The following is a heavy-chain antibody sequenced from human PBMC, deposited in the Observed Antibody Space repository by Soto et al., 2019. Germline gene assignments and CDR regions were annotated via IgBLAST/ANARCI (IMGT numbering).Heavy chain of an antibody. D-gene: IGHD2-15*01. Sequence: QVQLVQSGSEVKKPGSSVKVSCKASGGTFSDFTLSWLRQAPGRGLEWMGGIIPMIGATNNAQKLKGRLTITADKSTGTVYMKLNSLTSDDTAVNYCARYWSAGTLYGAFDIWGQGTEVTVSP. CDR3: ARYWSAGTLYGAFDI. CDR2: IIPMIGAT. J-gene: IGHJ3*02. CDR1: GGTFSDFT. V-gene: IGHV1-69*06.